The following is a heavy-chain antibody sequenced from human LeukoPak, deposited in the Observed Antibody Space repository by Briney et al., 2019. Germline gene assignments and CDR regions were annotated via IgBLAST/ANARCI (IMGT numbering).Heavy chain of an antibody. D-gene: IGHD2-2*01. CDR1: GFTFSSYA. CDR3: AKDGGYCSSTSCYLYYMDV. J-gene: IGHJ6*03. V-gene: IGHV3-23*01. Sequence: GGSLRLSCAASGFTFSSYAMSWVRQAPGKGLEWVSAISGSGGSTYYADSVKGRFTISRDNSKDTLYLQMNSLRAEDTAVYYCAKDGGYCSSTSCYLYYMDVWGKGTTVTVSS. CDR2: ISGSGGST.